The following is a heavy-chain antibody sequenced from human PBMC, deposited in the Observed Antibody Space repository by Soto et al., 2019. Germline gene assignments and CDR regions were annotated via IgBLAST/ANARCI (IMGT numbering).Heavy chain of an antibody. V-gene: IGHV1-18*01. CDR1: GYTFTSYG. D-gene: IGHD3-3*01. CDR3: ARMASISQVYDFWSGSYYYYMDV. Sequence: ASVKVSCKASGYTFTSYGISWVRQAPGQGLEWMGWISAYNGNTNYAQKPQGRVTMTTDTSTSTAYMELRSLRSDDTAVYYCARMASISQVYDFWSGSYYYYMDVWGKGTTVTVCS. CDR2: ISAYNGNT. J-gene: IGHJ6*03.